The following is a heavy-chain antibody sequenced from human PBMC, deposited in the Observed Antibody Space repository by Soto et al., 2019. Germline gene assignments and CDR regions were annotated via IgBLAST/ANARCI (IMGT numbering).Heavy chain of an antibody. V-gene: IGHV3-30-3*01. Sequence: GGSLRLSCAASGFTFSSYAMHWVRQAPGKGLEWVAVISYDGSNKYYADSVKGRFTISRDNSKNTLYLQMNSLRAEDTAVNYCVRDSLAVALAFDIWGPGTMVTVSS. CDR3: VRDSLAVALAFDI. CDR1: GFTFSSYA. J-gene: IGHJ3*02. CDR2: ISYDGSNK. D-gene: IGHD6-19*01.